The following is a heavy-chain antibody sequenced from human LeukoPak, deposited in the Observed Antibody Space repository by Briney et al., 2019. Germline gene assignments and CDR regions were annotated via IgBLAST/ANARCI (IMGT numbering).Heavy chain of an antibody. V-gene: IGHV3-11*04. J-gene: IGHJ4*02. Sequence: LSLTCTVSGYSISSGYYWGWIRQAPGKGLEWISSVSASGSTIYYADSVKGRFTLSRDNAKNSLYLQMNSLRAEDTALYYCTKDLRYYYADNHSEMDEHDYWGQGTLVTVSS. D-gene: IGHD4-23*01. CDR1: GYSISSGYY. CDR2: VSASGSTI. CDR3: TKDLRYYYADNHSEMDEHDY.